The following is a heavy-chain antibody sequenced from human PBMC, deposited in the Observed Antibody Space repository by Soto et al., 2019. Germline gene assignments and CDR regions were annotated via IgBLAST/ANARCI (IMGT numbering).Heavy chain of an antibody. D-gene: IGHD3-22*01. CDR3: ARGVFYYYGSSGYSPDY. V-gene: IGHV3-30-3*01. CDR2: ISCDGSNE. Sequence: PGGSLRLSCAASGFTFSSNAMYWVRQAPGKGLEWVAVISCDGSNEYYTDSMKGRFTISRDNIKNTLYLQMNSLKVEDTAMYYCARGVFYYYGSSGYSPDYWGQGTLVTVSS. J-gene: IGHJ4*02. CDR1: GFTFSSNA.